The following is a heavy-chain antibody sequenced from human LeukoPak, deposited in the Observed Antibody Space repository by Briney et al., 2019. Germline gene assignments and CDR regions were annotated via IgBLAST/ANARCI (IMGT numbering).Heavy chain of an antibody. CDR1: GYSFTSYW. CDR3: ARYSLQTPFDY. D-gene: IGHD1-26*01. V-gene: IGHV5-51*01. Sequence: ESPESSFKGPGYSFTSYWSGWVRQMPGKGLEWMGIIYPGDSDTRYSPSFQGQVTISADKSISTAYLQWSSLKALDTAMYYCARYSLQTPFDYWGQGTLVDVSS. J-gene: IGHJ4*03. CDR2: IYPGDSDT.